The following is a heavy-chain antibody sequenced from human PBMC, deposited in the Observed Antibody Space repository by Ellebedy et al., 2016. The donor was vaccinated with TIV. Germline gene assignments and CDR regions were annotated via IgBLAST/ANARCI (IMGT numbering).Heavy chain of an antibody. D-gene: IGHD6-25*01. CDR3: AREAGFYYYYYMDV. CDR2: ISSSSSTI. CDR1: GFTFSSYS. Sequence: GESLKISXAASGFTFSSYSMNWVRQAPGKGLEWVSYISSSSSTIYYADSVKGRFTISRDNAKNSLYLQMNSLRDEDTAVYYCAREAGFYYYYYMDVWGKGTTVTVSS. V-gene: IGHV3-48*02. J-gene: IGHJ6*03.